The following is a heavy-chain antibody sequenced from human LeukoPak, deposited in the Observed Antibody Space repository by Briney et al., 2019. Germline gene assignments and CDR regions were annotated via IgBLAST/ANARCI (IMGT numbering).Heavy chain of an antibody. D-gene: IGHD3-22*01. CDR3: AKGQGVKDYYYYYMDV. Sequence: PGGSLRLSCAASGFTFSSYGMHWVRQAPGKGLEWVAVIWYDGSNKYYADSVKGRFTISRDNSKNTLYLQMNSLRAEDTAVYYCAKGQGVKDYYYYYMDVWGKGTTVTVSS. J-gene: IGHJ6*03. V-gene: IGHV3-33*06. CDR2: IWYDGSNK. CDR1: GFTFSSYG.